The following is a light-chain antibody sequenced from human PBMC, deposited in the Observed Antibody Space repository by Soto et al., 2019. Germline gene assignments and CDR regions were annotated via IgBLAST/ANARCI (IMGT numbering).Light chain of an antibody. CDR2: DAS. CDR3: QQLKSFPLN. J-gene: IGKJ5*01. V-gene: IGKV1-9*01. Sequence: DIQLTQSPSFLSASVGDRVTITCRASQGISSHLAWYQQKPGKAPKLLIYDASTLQSEAPSRFSGSGSGTEFTLTLSRLLPEDFATYHCQQLKSFPLNFGQGTRLEIK. CDR1: QGISSH.